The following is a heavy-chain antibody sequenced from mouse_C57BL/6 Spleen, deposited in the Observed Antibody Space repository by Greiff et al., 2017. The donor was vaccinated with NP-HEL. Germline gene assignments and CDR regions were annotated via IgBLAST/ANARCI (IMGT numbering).Heavy chain of an antibody. CDR3: ARGRDDRYFDV. D-gene: IGHD2-14*01. CDR1: GYTFTNYW. Sequence: VQLQQSGAELVRPGTSVKMSCKASGYTFTNYWIGWAKQRPGHGLEWIGDIYPGGGYTNYNEKFKGKATLTADKSSSTAYMQFSSLTSEDSAIYYCARGRDDRYFDVWGTGTTVTVSS. CDR2: IYPGGGYT. J-gene: IGHJ1*03. V-gene: IGHV1-63*01.